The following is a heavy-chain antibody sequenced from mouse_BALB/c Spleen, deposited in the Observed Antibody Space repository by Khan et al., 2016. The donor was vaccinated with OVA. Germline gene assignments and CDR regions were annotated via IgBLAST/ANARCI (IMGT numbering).Heavy chain of an antibody. CDR1: GYTFTDYY. CDR3: ARRNYFGYTLAY. J-gene: IGHJ3*01. V-gene: IGHV1-77*01. D-gene: IGHD1-2*01. CDR2: ISPGSGDT. Sequence: QVRLQQSGAELARPGASVKLSCKASGYTFTDYYINWVKQRTGQGLEWIGEISPGSGDTYYNERFKGKATLTADKSSSTAYMQLSSLTSEASAVYFCARRNYFGYTLAYWGQGTLGTVSA.